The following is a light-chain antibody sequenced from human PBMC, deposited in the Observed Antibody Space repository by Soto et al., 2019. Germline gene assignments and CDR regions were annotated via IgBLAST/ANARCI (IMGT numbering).Light chain of an antibody. V-gene: IGLV1-40*01. CDR1: SSNIGAGYD. CDR3: QSYDSSLSGYV. Sequence: LTQPPSVSGAPGQRVTISCTGSSSNIGAGYDVHWYQQLPGTAPKLLIYGNSNRPSGVPDRFSGSKSGTSASLAITGLQAEDEADYYCQSYDSSLSGYVFGTGTKVT. CDR2: GNS. J-gene: IGLJ1*01.